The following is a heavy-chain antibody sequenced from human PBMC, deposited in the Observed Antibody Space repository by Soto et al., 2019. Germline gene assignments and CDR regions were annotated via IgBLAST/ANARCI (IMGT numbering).Heavy chain of an antibody. V-gene: IGHV4-61*03. CDR3: ATCYSYYRN. CDR1: GGSVSSNSYF. D-gene: IGHD3-16*01. Sequence: SETLSLTCTVSGGSVSSNSYFWSWIRQPPGKGLEWIGYIYYSGTTNYNSSLKSRVTILLDTSRNHLSLKLSSVTAADTAVYYCATCYSYYRNWGQGPLVTVSS. CDR2: IYYSGTT. J-gene: IGHJ4*02.